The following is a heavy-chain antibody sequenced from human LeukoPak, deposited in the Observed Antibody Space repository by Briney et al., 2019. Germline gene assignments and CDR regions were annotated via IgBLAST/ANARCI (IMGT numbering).Heavy chain of an antibody. CDR2: ISAYNGNT. Sequence: ASVKVSCKASGYTFTSYGISWVRQAPGQGLEWMGWISAYNGNTNYAQKLQGRVTMTTDTSTSTAYMELRSLRSDDTAVYYCARRRITMVRGVIKYNWFDPWGQGTLVTVSS. J-gene: IGHJ5*02. V-gene: IGHV1-18*01. CDR1: GYTFTSYG. CDR3: ARRRITMVRGVIKYNWFDP. D-gene: IGHD3-10*01.